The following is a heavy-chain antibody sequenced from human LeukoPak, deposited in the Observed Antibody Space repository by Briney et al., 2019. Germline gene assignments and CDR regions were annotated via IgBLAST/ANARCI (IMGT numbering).Heavy chain of an antibody. CDR3: AKELSSGWFDAFDI. J-gene: IGHJ3*02. D-gene: IGHD6-19*01. CDR1: GFTFSSYW. V-gene: IGHV3-7*03. Sequence: GGSLRLSCAASGFTFSSYWMSWVRQAPGKGLEWVANIKQDGSEKYYVDSVKGRFTISRDNAKNSLYLQMNSLRAEDTAVYYCAKELSSGWFDAFDIWGQGTMVTVSS. CDR2: IKQDGSEK.